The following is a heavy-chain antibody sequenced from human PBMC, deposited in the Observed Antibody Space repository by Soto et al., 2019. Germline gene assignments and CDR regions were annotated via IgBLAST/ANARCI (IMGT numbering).Heavy chain of an antibody. CDR1: GYTFTSYG. J-gene: IGHJ6*02. CDR3: XXXXXXXXXXGMDX. V-gene: IGHV1-18*01. Sequence: QVQLVQSGAEVKKPGASVRVSCKASGYTFTSYGISWVRQAPGQGLEWMGWISAYNGNTNYAQKLQGRVTMTTDTSTSTAYMELRSLRXXXXXVYXXXXXXXXXXXXGMDXWGQGTTVTVSS. CDR2: ISAYNGNT.